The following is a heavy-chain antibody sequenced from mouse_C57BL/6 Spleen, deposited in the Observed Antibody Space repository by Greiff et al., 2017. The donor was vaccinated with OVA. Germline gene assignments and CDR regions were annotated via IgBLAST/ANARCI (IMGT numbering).Heavy chain of an antibody. CDR3: TRGHYGSSYTWFAY. Sequence: VQLQQSGAELVRPGASVTLSCKASGYTFTDYEMHWVQQTPVHGLEWIGAIDPETGGTAYHQKFKGKAILTADKSSSTAYMELRSLTSEDSAVYDCTRGHYGSSYTWFAYWGQGTLVTVSA. D-gene: IGHD1-1*01. CDR1: GYTFTDYE. CDR2: IDPETGGT. V-gene: IGHV1-15*01. J-gene: IGHJ3*01.